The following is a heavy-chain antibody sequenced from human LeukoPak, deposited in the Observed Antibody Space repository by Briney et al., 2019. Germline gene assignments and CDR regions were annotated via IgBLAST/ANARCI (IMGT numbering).Heavy chain of an antibody. CDR3: ARLWASYSSGYYLDY. V-gene: IGHV1-18*01. J-gene: IGHJ4*02. Sequence: GASVKVSCKASGYTFTSYGISWVRQAPGQGLEWMGWISAYNGNTNYAQKLQGRVTMTTDTSTSTAHMELRSLRSDDTAVYYCARLWASYSSGYYLDYWGQGTLVTVSS. CDR1: GYTFTSYG. D-gene: IGHD3-22*01. CDR2: ISAYNGNT.